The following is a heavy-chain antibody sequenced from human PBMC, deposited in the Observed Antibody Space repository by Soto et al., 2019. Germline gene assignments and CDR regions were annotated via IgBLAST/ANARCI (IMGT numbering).Heavy chain of an antibody. CDR3: ARVRSTTDVGPRFDP. CDR2: IYYSGST. D-gene: IGHD2-2*01. J-gene: IGHJ5*02. CDR1: GGSISSGGYY. Sequence: QVQLQESGPGLVKPSQTLSLTCTVSGGSISSGGYYWSWIRQHPGKGLEWIGYIYYSGSTYYNPSLKSRVTISVDTSKNQFSLKLSSVTAADTALYYCARVRSTTDVGPRFDPWGQGTLVTVSS. V-gene: IGHV4-31*03.